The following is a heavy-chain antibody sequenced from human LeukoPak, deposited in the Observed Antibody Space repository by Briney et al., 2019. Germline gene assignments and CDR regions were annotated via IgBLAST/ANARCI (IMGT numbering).Heavy chain of an antibody. V-gene: IGHV1-18*01. D-gene: IGHD3-3*01. Sequence: ASVKVSCKASGYTFTSFGISWVRQAPGQGLEWMGWISAYNGNTNHAQKLQGRVTMTTDTTTSTAYMKLRSLRSDDTAVYYCAGTLTELRFLDPATFDIWGQGTMVTVSS. CDR1: GYTFTSFG. CDR2: ISAYNGNT. CDR3: AGTLTELRFLDPATFDI. J-gene: IGHJ3*02.